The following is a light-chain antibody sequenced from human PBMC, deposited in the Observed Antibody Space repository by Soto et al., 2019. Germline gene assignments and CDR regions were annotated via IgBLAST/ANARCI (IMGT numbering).Light chain of an antibody. CDR3: RQRSSWPPELP. CDR2: KGS. Sequence: HMSQSPSTLSGSVGDRVTSTCRTSQNISSWLVWYQQKPGKEATLLIYKGSTIKSGVTSRFSGSGSWTDYTLPISSLVHEDVAVFYCRQRSSWPPELPFGRGTKVDIK. V-gene: IGKV1-5*03. CDR1: QNISSW. J-gene: IGKJ4*01.